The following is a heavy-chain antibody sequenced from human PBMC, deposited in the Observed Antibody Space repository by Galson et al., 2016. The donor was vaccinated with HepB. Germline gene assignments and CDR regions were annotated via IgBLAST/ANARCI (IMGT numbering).Heavy chain of an antibody. V-gene: IGHV3-33*01. CDR1: GFTLSSFG. D-gene: IGHD1-7*01. CDR2: LWYDESKE. J-gene: IGHJ4*02. Sequence: SLRLSCAASGFTLSSFGMHWVRQAPGKGLEWVAVLWYDESKEYYADSVKGRSTISRDNVKNSLSLDMSSLRVEDTAVYYCARTWRQNSFDFWGQGTLVTVSS. CDR3: ARTWRQNSFDF.